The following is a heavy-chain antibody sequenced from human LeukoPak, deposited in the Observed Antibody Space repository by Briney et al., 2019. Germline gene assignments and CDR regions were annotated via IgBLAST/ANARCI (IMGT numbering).Heavy chain of an antibody. CDR3: ARDYYDSSGYYLSYYFDY. D-gene: IGHD3-22*01. J-gene: IGHJ4*02. CDR2: IIPILGIA. V-gene: IGHV1-69*04. Sequence: SVKVSCKASGYTFTSYGISWVRQAPGQGLEWMGRIIPILGIANYAQKFQGRVTITADKSTSTAYMELSSLRSEDTAVYYCARDYYDSSGYYLSYYFDYWGQGTLVTVSS. CDR1: GYTFTSYG.